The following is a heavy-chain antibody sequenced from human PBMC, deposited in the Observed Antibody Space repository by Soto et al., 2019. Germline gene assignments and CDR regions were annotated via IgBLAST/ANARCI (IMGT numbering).Heavy chain of an antibody. CDR1: GYTFNSYG. D-gene: IGHD3-3*01. CDR2: ISAYNGNT. CDR3: AGYFWSGQLPFYLDQ. J-gene: IGHJ4*02. Sequence: QVLLVQSGAEVKEPGASVKVSCKASGYTFNSYGVSWVRQAPGQGLEWMGWISAYNGNTKYSQNLQGRVTMTIDTTTSSAYLEVRSLRSDDTAIYYCAGYFWSGQLPFYLDQWGQGTLVTVSS. V-gene: IGHV1-18*01.